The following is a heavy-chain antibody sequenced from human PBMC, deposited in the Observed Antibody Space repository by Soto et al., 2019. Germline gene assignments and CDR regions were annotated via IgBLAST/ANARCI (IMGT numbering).Heavy chain of an antibody. V-gene: IGHV6-1*01. CDR2: TYYRSKWHS. J-gene: IGHJ4*02. Sequence: SQTLSLTCAISGDSVGSKSAAWNWIRQSQSRGLEWLGRTYYRSKWHSDYAPSVKSRITVNPDTSKNQFSLQLKSATPEDTAVYYCARQIAATGTAGTFDYWGQGTLVTVSS. CDR1: GDSVGSKSAA. CDR3: ARQIAATGTAGTFDY. D-gene: IGHD6-13*01.